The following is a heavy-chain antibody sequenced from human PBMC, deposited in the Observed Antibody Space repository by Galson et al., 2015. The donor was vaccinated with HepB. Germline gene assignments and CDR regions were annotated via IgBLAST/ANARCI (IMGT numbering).Heavy chain of an antibody. CDR2: IYSGGST. J-gene: IGHJ4*02. CDR3: ARGAVHYGDYRGDFDY. CDR1: GFSVSSNS. D-gene: IGHD4-17*01. Sequence: SLRLSCAASGFSVSSNSMSWVRQAPGKGLEWVSVIYSGGSTYYADSVKGRFTISRDNSKNTLYLQMNSLRAEDTAVYHCARGAVHYGDYRGDFDYWGQGTLVTVSS. V-gene: IGHV3-53*01.